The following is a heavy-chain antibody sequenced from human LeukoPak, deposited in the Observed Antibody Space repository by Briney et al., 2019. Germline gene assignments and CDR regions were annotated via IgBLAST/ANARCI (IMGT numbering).Heavy chain of an antibody. CDR1: GLTVSSNY. CDR2: IYSGGST. D-gene: IGHD1-26*01. CDR3: ARDTRSSGNYYLDY. Sequence: PGGSLRLSFAPPGLTVSSNYRSGVRQAPGKGLGGVPVIYSGGSTYYADSVKGRFTISRDNSKNTLYLQMNRLRAEETAVYYCARDTRSSGNYYLDYWGQGTLVTVSS. V-gene: IGHV3-53*01. J-gene: IGHJ4*02.